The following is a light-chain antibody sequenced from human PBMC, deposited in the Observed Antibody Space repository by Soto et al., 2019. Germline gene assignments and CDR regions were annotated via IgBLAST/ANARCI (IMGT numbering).Light chain of an antibody. CDR1: QIVSSY. J-gene: IGKJ5*01. V-gene: IGKV3-11*01. CDR2: DAS. CDR3: QQRSSWPPT. Sequence: IVLKQSPATLSLSPGERATLSCRASQIVSSYLAWYQQRAGQATRLIIYDASNRGTGVPARFSGSGSGTDFTLTISSLEPEDFAVYYCQQRSSWPPTFGQGTRLEIK.